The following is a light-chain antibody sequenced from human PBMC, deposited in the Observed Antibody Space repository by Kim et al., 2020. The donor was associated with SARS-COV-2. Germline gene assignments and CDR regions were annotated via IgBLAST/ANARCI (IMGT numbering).Light chain of an antibody. CDR1: KLGDKY. CDR3: QAWDSSTA. CDR2: QDN. Sequence: SYELTQPPSVSVSPGQTASITCSGDKLGDKYACWYQQKPGQSPVLVIYQDNKRPSGIPERFSGSNSGNTATLTISGTQAMDEADYYCQAWDSSTAFVGGT. V-gene: IGLV3-1*01. J-gene: IGLJ2*01.